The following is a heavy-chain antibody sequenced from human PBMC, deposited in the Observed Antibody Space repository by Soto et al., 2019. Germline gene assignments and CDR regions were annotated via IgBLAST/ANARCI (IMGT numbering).Heavy chain of an antibody. CDR1: GFTVSSNY. CDR3: ATEQWQGYDAFDI. D-gene: IGHD6-19*01. J-gene: IGHJ3*02. CDR2: IYSGGST. V-gene: IGHV3-66*01. Sequence: GSLRLSCAASGFTVSSNYMSWVRQAPGKGLEWVSVIYSGGSTYYADSVKGRFTISRDNSKNTLYLQMNSLRAEDTAVYYCATEQWQGYDAFDIWGQGTMVTVSS.